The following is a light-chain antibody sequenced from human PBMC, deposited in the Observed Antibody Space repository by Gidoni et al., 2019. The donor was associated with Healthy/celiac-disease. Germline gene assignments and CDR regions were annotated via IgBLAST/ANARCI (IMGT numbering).Light chain of an antibody. CDR1: QGISNY. V-gene: IGKV1-27*01. CDR3: QKYNSAPWT. CDR2: AAS. J-gene: IGKJ1*01. Sequence: DIQMNQSPSSLSASVGDRVTITYRASQGISNYIAWYQQKPGKVPKLLIYAASTLQSGVPSRFSGSGSGTDFTLTISSLQPEDVATYYCQKYNSAPWTFGQGTKVEIK.